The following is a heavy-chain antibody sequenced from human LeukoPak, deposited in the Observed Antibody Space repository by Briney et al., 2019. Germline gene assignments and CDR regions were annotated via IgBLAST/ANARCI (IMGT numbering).Heavy chain of an antibody. CDR2: ISYDGSNK. CDR3: AKGATMIVRGGMDV. Sequence: GGSLRLSCAASGFTFSTYGMHWVRQAPGKGLEWVAVISYDGSNKYYGDSVKGRFTISRDNPKNTLYLQMNSLRAEDTAVYYCAKGATMIVRGGMDVWGQGTTVTVSS. J-gene: IGHJ6*02. D-gene: IGHD3-22*01. V-gene: IGHV3-30*18. CDR1: GFTFSTYG.